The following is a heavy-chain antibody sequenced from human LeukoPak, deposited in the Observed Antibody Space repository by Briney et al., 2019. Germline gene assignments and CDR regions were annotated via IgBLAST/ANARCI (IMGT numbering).Heavy chain of an antibody. D-gene: IGHD6-19*01. J-gene: IGHJ6*02. CDR3: APASIAVAGRTDYYYYGMDV. CDR1: GFTFSNYW. V-gene: IGHV3-7*03. CDR2: IKQDGSQR. Sequence: GGSLRLSCAASGFTFSNYWMSWVRQAPGKGLEWVANIKQDGSQRYYLDSVKGRFTISRDNAKNTLYLQMNSLRAEDTAVYYCAPASIAVAGRTDYYYYGMDVWGQGTTVTVSS.